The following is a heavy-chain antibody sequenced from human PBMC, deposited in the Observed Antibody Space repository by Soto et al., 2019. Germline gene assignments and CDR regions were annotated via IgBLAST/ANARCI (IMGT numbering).Heavy chain of an antibody. J-gene: IGHJ5*02. V-gene: IGHV1-46*01. CDR2: INPSEGRT. CDR1: GYPFTSYH. CDR3: ARLREYRFGYNRFDP. D-gene: IGHD3-3*01. Sequence: QVQLVQSGAAVRKPGASVNLSCQTSGYPFTSYHMHWVRQAPGQGLEWMGVINPSEGRTRYSQKCKNRVTMPRHTSTSTVYMDRTSLRSEDTATYFCARLREYRFGYNRFDPWGQGTLVTVSS.